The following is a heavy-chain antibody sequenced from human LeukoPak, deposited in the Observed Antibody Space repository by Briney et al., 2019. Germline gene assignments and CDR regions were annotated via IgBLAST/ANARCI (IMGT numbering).Heavy chain of an antibody. CDR2: FDVIDIET. CDR1: GSSLSELS. CDR3: AAGRPYSLLDY. D-gene: IGHD5-18*01. Sequence: GASVKVSCTVSGSSLSELSLYWVRQAPGKGLEWMGGFDVIDIETFYAQKFQGRVTMTEDSSTDTAYMELRSMTSDHTALYYCAAGRPYSLLDYWGQGTLVTVSS. V-gene: IGHV1-24*01. J-gene: IGHJ4*02.